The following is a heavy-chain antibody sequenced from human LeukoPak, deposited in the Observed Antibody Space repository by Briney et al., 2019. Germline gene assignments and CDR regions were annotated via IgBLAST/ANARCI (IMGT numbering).Heavy chain of an antibody. CDR2: ISHDEGT. J-gene: IGHJ4*02. CDR1: GYSNSSGYY. Sequence: PSETLSLTCTVSGYSNSSGYYWGRIRQPPGKGLEWIGEISHDEGTNYNPSLRSRVTISLDMSKNQFSLKLTSVIAADTAVYYCARGPDSRKAGYWGPGTLVTVSS. D-gene: IGHD1-14*01. V-gene: IGHV4-38-2*02. CDR3: ARGPDSRKAGY.